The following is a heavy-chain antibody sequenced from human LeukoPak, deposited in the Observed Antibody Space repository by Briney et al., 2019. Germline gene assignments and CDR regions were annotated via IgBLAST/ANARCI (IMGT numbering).Heavy chain of an antibody. CDR1: GFTFSNFA. CDR3: VRDHLWAFDN. J-gene: IGHJ3*02. Sequence: GGSLRLSCAASGFTFSNFAMTWVRQAPGKALEWISFIYTDDGITQYADSVRGRFTISRDNAKNSLYLQMNSLRAEDTAVYFCVRDHLWAFDNWGQGTMVTVSS. V-gene: IGHV3-48*01. CDR2: IYTDDGIT.